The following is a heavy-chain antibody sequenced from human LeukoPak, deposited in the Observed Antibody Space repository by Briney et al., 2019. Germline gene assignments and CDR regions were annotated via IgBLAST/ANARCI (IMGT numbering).Heavy chain of an antibody. Sequence: ASVKVSCKASGYTFTDYYMHWVRQAPGQGLEWMGRIIPIFGTANYAQKFQGRVTITTDESTSTAYMELSSLRSEDTAVYYCAREQTPLPAPDAFDIWGQGTMVTVSS. CDR3: AREQTPLPAPDAFDI. J-gene: IGHJ3*02. D-gene: IGHD4-23*01. V-gene: IGHV1-69*05. CDR1: GYTFTDYY. CDR2: IIPIFGTA.